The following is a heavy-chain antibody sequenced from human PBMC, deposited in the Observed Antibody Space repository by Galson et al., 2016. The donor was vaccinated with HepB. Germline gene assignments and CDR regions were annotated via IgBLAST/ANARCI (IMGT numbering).Heavy chain of an antibody. CDR2: IYYSGIN. CDR3: ARGGPLPLRFGEFTDFTFEY. V-gene: IGHV4-31*03. D-gene: IGHD3-10*01. J-gene: IGHJ4*02. Sequence: TLSLTCTVSGDSISSGGHYWSWIRQHPGKGLEWIGYIYYSGINYYNPSLKSRITISVDTSKNQFSLKLSSVTAADTAVYYCARGGPLPLRFGEFTDFTFEYWGQGTLVTVSS. CDR1: GDSISSGGHY.